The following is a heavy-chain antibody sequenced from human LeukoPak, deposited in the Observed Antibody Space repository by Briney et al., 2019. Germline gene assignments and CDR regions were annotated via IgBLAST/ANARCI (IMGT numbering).Heavy chain of an antibody. CDR2: IYTSGST. Sequence: PSETRSLTCTVSGGSISSYYWSWIRQPPGKGLEWIGYIYTSGSTNYNPSLKSRVTISVDTSKNQFSLKLSSVTAADTAVYYCARLAPPTPKVFDYWGQGTLVTVSS. J-gene: IGHJ4*02. CDR3: ARLAPPTPKVFDY. V-gene: IGHV4-4*09. D-gene: IGHD4-17*01. CDR1: GGSISSYY.